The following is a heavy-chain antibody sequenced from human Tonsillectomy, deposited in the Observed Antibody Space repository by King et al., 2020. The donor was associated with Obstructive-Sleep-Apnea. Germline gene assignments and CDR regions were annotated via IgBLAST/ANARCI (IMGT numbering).Heavy chain of an antibody. CDR3: ARDRNSGSRWDSGLDV. D-gene: IGHD1-26*01. Sequence: VQLVESGGGVVQPGGSLRLSCAVSGFTFSTYGMHWGRQAPGRGLEWVAFIRYDGSSKYFADSLKGRFIISRDNSKNTLYLQMNSLRAEDTALYYCARDRNSGSRWDSGLDVWGQGTTVTVSS. CDR2: IRYDGSSK. J-gene: IGHJ6*02. CDR1: GFTFSTYG. V-gene: IGHV3-30*02.